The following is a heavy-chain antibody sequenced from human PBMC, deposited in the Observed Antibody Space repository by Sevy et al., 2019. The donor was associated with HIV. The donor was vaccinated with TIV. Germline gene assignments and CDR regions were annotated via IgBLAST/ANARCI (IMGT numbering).Heavy chain of an antibody. CDR1: GFTFGDYA. V-gene: IGHV3-49*03. CDR2: IRSKAYGGTT. Sequence: GGSLRLSYTASGFTFGDYAMSWFRQAPGKGLEWVGFIRSKAYGGTTEYAASVKGRFTISRDDSKSIAYLQMNSLKTEDTAVYYCTQDFWSGYPTVWGQGTLVTVSS. D-gene: IGHD3-3*01. CDR3: TQDFWSGYPTV. J-gene: IGHJ4*02.